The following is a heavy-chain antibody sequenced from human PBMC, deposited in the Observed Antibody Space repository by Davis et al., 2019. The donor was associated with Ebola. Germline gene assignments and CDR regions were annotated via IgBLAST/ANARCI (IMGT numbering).Heavy chain of an antibody. CDR3: ATVKPYYSSEFDY. D-gene: IGHD2/OR15-2a*01. J-gene: IGHJ4*02. CDR1: GGTFSSYA. CDR2: IIPILGIA. V-gene: IGHV1-69*04. Sequence: SVKVSCKASGGTFSSYAISWVRQAPGQGLEWMGRIIPILGIANYAQKFQGRVTITADKSTSTAYMELSSLRSEDTAVYYCATVKPYYSSEFDYWGQGTLVTVSS.